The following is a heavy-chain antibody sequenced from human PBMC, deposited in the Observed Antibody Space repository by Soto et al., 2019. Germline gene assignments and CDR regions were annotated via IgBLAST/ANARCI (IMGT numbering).Heavy chain of an antibody. D-gene: IGHD1-26*01. CDR2: SRNKANSYST. Sequence: EVQLVESGGGLVQPGGSLRLSCAASGFTFSDHYMDWVRQAPGKGLEWVGRSRNKANSYSTEYAASVKGRFTISRDESKNSLDQQMNSLKADDTAVYYCARFSGSYTRGLDYWGQGTLFTVSS. CDR3: ARFSGSYTRGLDY. CDR1: GFTFSDHY. J-gene: IGHJ4*02. V-gene: IGHV3-72*01.